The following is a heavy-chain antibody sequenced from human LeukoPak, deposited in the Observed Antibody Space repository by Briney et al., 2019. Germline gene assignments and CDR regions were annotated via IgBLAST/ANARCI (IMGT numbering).Heavy chain of an antibody. CDR2: IYSGGST. J-gene: IGHJ4*02. CDR3: ARSRYGTTWSSSWEFDY. Sequence: GGSLRLSCAASGFTVSYNYMNWVRQAPGKGLEWVSVIYSGGSTYYADSVKGRFTISRDNSKNTLYLQMNSLRAEDTAVYYCARSRYGTTWSSSWEFDYWGQGTLVTVSS. CDR1: GFTVSYNY. V-gene: IGHV3-66*01. D-gene: IGHD6-13*01.